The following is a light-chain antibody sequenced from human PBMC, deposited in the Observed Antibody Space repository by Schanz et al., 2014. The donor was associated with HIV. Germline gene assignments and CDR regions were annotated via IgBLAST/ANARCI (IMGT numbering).Light chain of an antibody. CDR1: QVISNS. J-gene: IGKJ1*01. V-gene: IGKV1-9*01. CDR2: AAS. CDR3: QQYNTYPLT. Sequence: DIHLTQSPALLSASVGDRVTITCRASQVISNSLAWYQQRPGKAPKVLIYAASTLQRGVPSRFSGSGSGTEFTLTIRSLQPEDFATYYCQQYNTYPLTFGLGTKVAVK.